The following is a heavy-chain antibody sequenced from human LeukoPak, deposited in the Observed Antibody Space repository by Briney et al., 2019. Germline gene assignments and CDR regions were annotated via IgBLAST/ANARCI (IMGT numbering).Heavy chain of an antibody. CDR1: GYTFTGYY. V-gene: IGHV1-69*05. D-gene: IGHD2-2*02. Sequence: SVKVSCKASGYTFTGYYMHWVRQAPGQGLEWMGGIIPIFGTANYAQKFQGRVTITTDESTSTAYMELSSLRSEDTAVYYCAREGHCSSTSCSTAFDIWGQGTMVTVSS. CDR2: IIPIFGTA. CDR3: AREGHCSSTSCSTAFDI. J-gene: IGHJ3*02.